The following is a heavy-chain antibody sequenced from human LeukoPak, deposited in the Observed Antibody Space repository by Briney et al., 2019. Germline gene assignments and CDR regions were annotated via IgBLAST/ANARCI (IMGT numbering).Heavy chain of an antibody. CDR3: ARALTSWETFDY. Sequence: ASVKFSCKASGYTFTGYYMDWVRQAPGQGLEWMGWTSAYNGNTNYAQKLQGRVTMTTDTSTSTAYMELRSLRSDDTAVYYCARALTSWETFDYWGQGTLVTVSS. D-gene: IGHD2-2*01. V-gene: IGHV1-18*04. CDR2: TSAYNGNT. CDR1: GYTFTGYY. J-gene: IGHJ4*02.